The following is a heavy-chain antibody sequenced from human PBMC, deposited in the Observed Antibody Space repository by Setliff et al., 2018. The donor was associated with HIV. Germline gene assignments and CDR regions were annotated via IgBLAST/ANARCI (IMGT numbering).Heavy chain of an antibody. V-gene: IGHV4-39*01. J-gene: IGHJ3*02. CDR1: GGSITRTPYY. CDR3: ARGQGCGGGCHYAFEM. CDR2: IYHSGNT. Sequence: PSETLSLTCTVSGGSITRTPYYWGWIRQPPGKGLEWIGSIYHSGNTYYMPSLQSRVTISVDMSKNQFSLNLNSVTAADTAVYYCARGQGCGGGCHYAFEMWGQGTMVTVSS. D-gene: IGHD2-21*02.